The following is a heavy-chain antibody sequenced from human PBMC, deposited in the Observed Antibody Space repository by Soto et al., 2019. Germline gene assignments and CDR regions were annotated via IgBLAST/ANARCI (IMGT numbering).Heavy chain of an antibody. D-gene: IGHD6-13*01. CDR3: ARLENIAAAVGS. J-gene: IGHJ4*02. CDR1: GGSISSGGYY. V-gene: IGHV4-31*03. CDR2: IYYSGST. Sequence: PSETLSLTCTVSGGSISSGGYYWSWIRQHPGKGLEWIGYIYYSGSTYYNPSLKSRVTISVDTSKNQFSLKLSSVTAADKAVYYCARLENIAAAVGSWGQGTLVTVSS.